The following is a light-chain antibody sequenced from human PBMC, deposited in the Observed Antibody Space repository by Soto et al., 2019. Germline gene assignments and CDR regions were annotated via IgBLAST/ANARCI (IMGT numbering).Light chain of an antibody. J-gene: IGLJ2*01. Sequence: QSVLTQPPSVSGAPGQRVTISCTGSSSNIGAGYPVHWYQRFPGTAPKLLIFGNSNRPSGVPDRFSGSKSGTSASLAITWLQAEDEADYYCQSFDSSLSGALFGGGTKVTVL. CDR3: QSFDSSLSGAL. V-gene: IGLV1-40*01. CDR1: SSNIGAGYP. CDR2: GNS.